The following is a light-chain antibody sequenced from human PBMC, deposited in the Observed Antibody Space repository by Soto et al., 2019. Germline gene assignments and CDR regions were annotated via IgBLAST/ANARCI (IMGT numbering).Light chain of an antibody. V-gene: IGKV3-20*01. CDR1: QSVSSTY. CDR2: SAS. CDR3: QQYSGPGMYT. J-gene: IGKJ2*01. Sequence: EIVLMQSPGTLSLSPGEGATLSCRASQSVSSTYLAWYQQKPGQAPRLLIYSASNRASGIPDRFSGSGSGTDFTLTINRLEPEDFAEYYCQQYSGPGMYTFGQGTKLEIK.